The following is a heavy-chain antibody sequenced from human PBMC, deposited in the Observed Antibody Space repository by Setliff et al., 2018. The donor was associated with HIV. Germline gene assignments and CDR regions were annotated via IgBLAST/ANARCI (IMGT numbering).Heavy chain of an antibody. V-gene: IGHV3-21*01. CDR1: GYTFSSYG. CDR3: ARPTNIDTLYYGSQSFYMYYYGMDV. D-gene: IGHD3-10*01. Sequence: GASVKVSCKASGYTFSSYGISWVRQAPGQGLEWVSSISSTGTYIYYADSMKGRFTISRDNAKNSLYLQMNSLRAEDTAVYFCARPTNIDTLYYGSQSFYMYYYGMDVWGQGTTVTVSS. CDR2: ISSTGTYI. J-gene: IGHJ6*02.